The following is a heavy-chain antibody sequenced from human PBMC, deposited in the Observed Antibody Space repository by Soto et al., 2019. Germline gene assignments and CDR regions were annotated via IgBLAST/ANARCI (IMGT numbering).Heavy chain of an antibody. J-gene: IGHJ4*02. CDR1: GYTFTSYA. CDR3: ARAAALDY. CDR2: INAGNGNT. Sequence: QVQLVQSGAEVKKPGASVKVSCKASGYTFTSYAMHWVRQAPGKRLEWMGWINAGNGNTKYSQKCQGRVTITRDTSASTAYMELSRLRSEDTAVYYCARAAALDYWGQGTLVIVSS. V-gene: IGHV1-3*01. D-gene: IGHD6-13*01.